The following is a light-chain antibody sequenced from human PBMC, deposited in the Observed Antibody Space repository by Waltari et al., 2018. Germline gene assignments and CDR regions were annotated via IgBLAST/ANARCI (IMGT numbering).Light chain of an antibody. CDR2: RDI. CDR3: QVWASGTYV. V-gene: IGLV3-9*01. J-gene: IGLJ1*01. CDR1: NIGSKS. Sequence: SYDLTDSISVSVALGQTAKIACGGNNIGSKSVHWYQQKPGQAPILVSYRDIRRPSGIPERFSGSNSGNTATLTISRAQVVDEADYFCQVWASGTYVFAGGTKLTVL.